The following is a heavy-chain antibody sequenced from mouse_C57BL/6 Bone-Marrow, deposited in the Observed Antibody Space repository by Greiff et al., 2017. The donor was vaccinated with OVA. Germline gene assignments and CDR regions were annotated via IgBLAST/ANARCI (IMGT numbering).Heavy chain of an antibody. J-gene: IGHJ2*01. Sequence: EVHLVESGPGLVKPSQSLSLTCSVTGYSITSGYYWNWIRQFPGNKLEWMGYISYDGSNNYNPSLKNRISITRDTSKNQFFLKLNSVTTEDTATYYCAGETLDYWGQGTTLTVSS. CDR1: GYSITSGYY. CDR2: ISYDGSN. CDR3: AGETLDY. V-gene: IGHV3-6*01.